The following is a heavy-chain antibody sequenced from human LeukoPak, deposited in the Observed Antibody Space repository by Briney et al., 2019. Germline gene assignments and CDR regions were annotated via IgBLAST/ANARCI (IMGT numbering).Heavy chain of an antibody. Sequence: GRALRLSCAASGFTFSSYGMHWVRQAPGKGLXXXXXXXYDRSNKYYADSVKGRFTISRDNSKNTLYVQMNSLRAEDTAVYYCASQGDCSSTSCYPYFQHWGQGTLVTVSS. CDR2: XXYDRSNK. J-gene: IGHJ1*01. CDR3: ASQGDCSSTSCYPYFQH. CDR1: GFTFSSYG. D-gene: IGHD2-2*01. V-gene: IGHV3-30*03.